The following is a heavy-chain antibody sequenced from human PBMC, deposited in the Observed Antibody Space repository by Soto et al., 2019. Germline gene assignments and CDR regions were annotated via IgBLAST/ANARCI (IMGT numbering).Heavy chain of an antibody. J-gene: IGHJ6*02. Sequence: QVQLVQSGAEVQKPGSSVKVSCKASGGTFSSYAISWVRQAPGQGLEWMGEIIPIFGTANYAQKFQGRVTITADESTSTAYMELSSLRSEDTAVYYCAAPGPGIAAAGYYYGMDVWGQGTTVTVSS. CDR1: GGTFSSYA. CDR2: IIPIFGTA. CDR3: AAPGPGIAAAGYYYGMDV. D-gene: IGHD6-13*01. V-gene: IGHV1-69*01.